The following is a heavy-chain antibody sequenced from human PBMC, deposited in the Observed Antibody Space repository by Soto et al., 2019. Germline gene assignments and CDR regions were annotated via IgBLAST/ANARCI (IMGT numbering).Heavy chain of an antibody. Sequence: ASVKVSCKASGYTFTSYAMHWVRQAPGQRLEWMGWINAGNGNTKYSQKFQGRVTITRDTSASTAYMELSSLRSEDTAVYYCARGLNGYYDFWSGYYSFNAYDIWGQGTMVTVSS. D-gene: IGHD3-3*01. CDR3: ARGLNGYYDFWSGYYSFNAYDI. CDR2: INAGNGNT. J-gene: IGHJ3*02. CDR1: GYTFTSYA. V-gene: IGHV1-3*01.